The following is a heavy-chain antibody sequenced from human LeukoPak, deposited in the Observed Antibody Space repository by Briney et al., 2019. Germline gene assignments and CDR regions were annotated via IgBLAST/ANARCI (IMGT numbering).Heavy chain of an antibody. J-gene: IGHJ4*02. D-gene: IGHD5-18*01. Sequence: SETLSLTCAVYGESFSGYYWSWIRQPPGKGLEWIGEINHSGSTNQNPSLKSRVTISVDTSKSQFSLKLSSVTAADTAVYYCAKGSRQLWWFDYWGQGTLVTVSS. V-gene: IGHV4-34*01. CDR2: INHSGST. CDR3: AKGSRQLWWFDY. CDR1: GESFSGYY.